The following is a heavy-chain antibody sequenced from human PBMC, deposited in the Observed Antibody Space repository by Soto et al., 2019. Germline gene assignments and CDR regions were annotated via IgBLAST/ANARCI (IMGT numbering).Heavy chain of an antibody. CDR3: AKDLGEPNVVVIKYYYYGMDV. CDR1: GFTFSSYG. V-gene: IGHV3-30*18. Sequence: QVQLVESGGGVVQPGRSLRLSCAASGFTFSSYGMHWVRQAPGKGLEWVAVISYDGSNKYYADSVKGRFTISRDNSKNTLYLQMNSLRAEDTAVYYCAKDLGEPNVVVIKYYYYGMDVWGQGTTVTVSS. D-gene: IGHD3-22*01. CDR2: ISYDGSNK. J-gene: IGHJ6*02.